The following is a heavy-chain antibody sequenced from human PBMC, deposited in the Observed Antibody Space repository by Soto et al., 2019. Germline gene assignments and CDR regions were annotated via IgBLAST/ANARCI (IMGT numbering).Heavy chain of an antibody. J-gene: IGHJ4*02. CDR2: IYYSGST. V-gene: IGHV4-39*01. D-gene: IGHD4-17*01. CDR3: ARHRTTVTTHYDY. CDR1: GGSISSSSYY. Sequence: SETLSLTCTVSGGSISSSSYYWGWIRQPPGKGLEWIGSIYYSGSTYYNPSLKSRVTISVDTSKNQFSLKLSSVTAADTAVYYCARHRTTVTTHYDYWGQGTLVTVSS.